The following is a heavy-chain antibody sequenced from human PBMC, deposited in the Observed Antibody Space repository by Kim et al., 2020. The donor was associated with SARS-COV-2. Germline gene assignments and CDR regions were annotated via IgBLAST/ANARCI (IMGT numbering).Heavy chain of an antibody. V-gene: IGHV3-15*01. J-gene: IGHJ4*02. D-gene: IGHD1-26*01. Sequence: GGSLRLSCAASGFTFSNAWMSWVRQAPGKGLEWVGRIKSKTDGGTTDYAAPVKGRFTISRDDSKNTLYLQMNSLKTEDTAVYYCTTEIPVGATTYFLWGQGTLVTVSS. CDR3: TTEIPVGATTYFL. CDR1: GFTFSNAW. CDR2: IKSKTDGGTT.